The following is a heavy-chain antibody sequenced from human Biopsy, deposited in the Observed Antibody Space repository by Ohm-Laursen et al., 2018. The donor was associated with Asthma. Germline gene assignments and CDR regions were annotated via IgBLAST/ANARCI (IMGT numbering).Heavy chain of an antibody. CDR1: GGTFNTYV. CDR2: INSVFGTT. V-gene: IGHV1-69*13. CDR3: ARKAGSCISRTCYSLDF. D-gene: IGHD2-2*01. Sequence: SVKVSCKSLGGTFNTYVIGWVRQAPGQGLEWMGGINSVFGTTTYPQKFQDRVTIIADDSTSTVYMELSSLRSEDTSVYYCARKAGSCISRTCYSLDFWGQGTLVTVSS. J-gene: IGHJ4*02.